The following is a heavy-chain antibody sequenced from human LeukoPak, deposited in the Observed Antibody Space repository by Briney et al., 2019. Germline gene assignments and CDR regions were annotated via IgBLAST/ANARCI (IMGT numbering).Heavy chain of an antibody. D-gene: IGHD3-16*02. V-gene: IGHV7-4-1*02. CDR2: INPNTGNP. CDR1: GYTFTNYA. Sequence: ASVKVSCKASGYTFTNYAMNWVRQAPGQGLEWMGWINPNTGNPTYAQGFTGRFVFSLDTSVTTTYLQISGLKAEDTAVYYCARAYQRLGGLSFPDYWGQGTLVTVSS. CDR3: ARAYQRLGGLSFPDY. J-gene: IGHJ4*02.